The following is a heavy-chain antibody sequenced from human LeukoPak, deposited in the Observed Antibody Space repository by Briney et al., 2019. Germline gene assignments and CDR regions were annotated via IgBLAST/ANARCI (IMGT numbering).Heavy chain of an antibody. CDR1: GFTFSSYD. Sequence: GGSLRLSCAASGFTFSSYDMNWVRQAPGKGLEWVAFIRYDGSNKYYADSVKGRFTISRDNSKNTLYLQMNSLRAEDTAVYYCAKEMAVARYYFDYWGQGTLVTVSS. CDR2: IRYDGSNK. V-gene: IGHV3-30*02. CDR3: AKEMAVARYYFDY. D-gene: IGHD6-19*01. J-gene: IGHJ4*02.